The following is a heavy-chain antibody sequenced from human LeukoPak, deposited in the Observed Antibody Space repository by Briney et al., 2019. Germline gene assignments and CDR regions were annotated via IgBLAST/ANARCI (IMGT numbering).Heavy chain of an antibody. D-gene: IGHD2-2*01. V-gene: IGHV5-51*01. CDR3: ARGRCSSTSCYDFDY. CDR1: GYRFTSYW. J-gene: IGHJ4*02. CDR2: IYPGDSDT. Sequence: GESLKISCKGSGYRFTSYWIGWVRQMPGKGLEWMGIIYPGDSDTRYSPSFQGQVTISADKSISTAYLQWSSLKASDTAMYYCARGRCSSTSCYDFDYWGQGTLVTVSS.